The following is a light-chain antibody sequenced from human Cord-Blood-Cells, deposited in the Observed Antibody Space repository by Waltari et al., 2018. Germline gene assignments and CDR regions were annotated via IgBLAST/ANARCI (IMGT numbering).Light chain of an antibody. J-gene: IGLJ2*01. CDR1: SSDGGGYNY. Sequence: QSALPQPASVAGSPGQSLTISCTGTSSDGGGYNYVSWYQQHPGKAPKLMIYEVSNRPSGVSNRFSGSKSGNTASLTISGLQAEDEADYYCSSYTSSSTVVFGGGTKLTVL. V-gene: IGLV2-14*01. CDR2: EVS. CDR3: SSYTSSSTVV.